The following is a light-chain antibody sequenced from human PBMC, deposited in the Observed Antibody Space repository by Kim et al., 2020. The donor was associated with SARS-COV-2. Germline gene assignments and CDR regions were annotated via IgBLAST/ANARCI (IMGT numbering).Light chain of an antibody. CDR3: QQYNDWPPTYT. CDR2: NAA. V-gene: IGKV3-15*01. Sequence: SPGDTATLSCRASQSISSNLAWYQQKPGQAPRLLIQNAATRATGIPARIRGSGFATEFTLTISSLQSEDFAVYYCQQYNDWPPTYTFGQGTKLEI. CDR1: QSISSN. J-gene: IGKJ2*01.